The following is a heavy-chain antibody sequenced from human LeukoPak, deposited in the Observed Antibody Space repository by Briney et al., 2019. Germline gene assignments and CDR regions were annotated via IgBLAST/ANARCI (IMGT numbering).Heavy chain of an antibody. CDR3: ARYGNYDILTGSYWYFDL. CDR1: GYTFTSYG. Sequence: ASVKVSCKASGYTFTSYGISWVRQAPGQGLEWMGWISAYNGNTNYAQKLQGRVTMTTDTSTSTAYMELRSLRSDDTAVYYCARYGNYDILTGSYWYFDLWGRGTLVTVSS. D-gene: IGHD3-9*01. J-gene: IGHJ2*01. CDR2: ISAYNGNT. V-gene: IGHV1-18*01.